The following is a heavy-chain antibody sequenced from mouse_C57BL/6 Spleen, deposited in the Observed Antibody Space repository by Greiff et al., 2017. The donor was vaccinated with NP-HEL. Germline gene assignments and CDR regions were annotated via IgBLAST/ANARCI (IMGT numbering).Heavy chain of an antibody. V-gene: IGHV1-42*01. CDR3: ARSYDGYYGAWFAY. CDR2: INPSTGGT. CDR1: GYSFTGYY. Sequence: LVESGPELVKPGASVKIPCKASGYSFTGYYMNWVKQSPEKSLEWIGVINPSTGGTTYNQTFKSKATLTEDKSSNTAYRQLKGLPSEDASVYYWARSYDGYYGAWFAYWGQGTLVTVSA. D-gene: IGHD2-3*01. J-gene: IGHJ3*01.